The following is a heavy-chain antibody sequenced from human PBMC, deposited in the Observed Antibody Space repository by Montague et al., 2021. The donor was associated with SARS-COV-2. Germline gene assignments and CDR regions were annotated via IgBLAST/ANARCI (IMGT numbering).Heavy chain of an antibody. CDR1: GFTFSTFN. V-gene: IGHV3-7*01. J-gene: IGHJ4*02. Sequence: SLRLSCAASGFTFSTFNMNWVRQAPGKGLEWVANIKQDGSEKYYVDSVKGRFTISRDNAKNSLSLQMNSLRAEDTAVYYCARLVVVAATPYWGQGTLVTVSS. D-gene: IGHD2-15*01. CDR2: IKQDGSEK. CDR3: ARLVVVAATPY.